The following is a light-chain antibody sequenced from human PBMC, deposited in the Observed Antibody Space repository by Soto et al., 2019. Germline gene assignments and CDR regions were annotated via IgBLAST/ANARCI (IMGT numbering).Light chain of an antibody. CDR3: QQANSFSWT. Sequence: EIVMTQSPATLSLSPGERATLSCRASLSVSSDLAWYRQKPGQAPRLLIYRAFTRATGIPARFSGSGFGTDFTLTISSLQPEDFATYYCQQANSFSWTFGQGTKVGIK. CDR1: LSVSSD. CDR2: RAF. J-gene: IGKJ1*01. V-gene: IGKV3-15*01.